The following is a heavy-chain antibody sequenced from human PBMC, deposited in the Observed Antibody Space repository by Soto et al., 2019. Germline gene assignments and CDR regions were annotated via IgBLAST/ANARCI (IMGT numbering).Heavy chain of an antibody. J-gene: IGHJ5*02. Sequence: ASETLSLTCTVSGGSISSGDYYWSWIRQPPGKGLEWIGYIYYSGSTYYNPSLKSRVTISVDTSKNQFSLKLSSVTAADTAVYYCARGGPDGRGLDPWGKGTWSPSPQ. CDR2: IYYSGST. CDR1: GGSISSGDYY. CDR3: ARGGPDGRGLDP. V-gene: IGHV4-30-4*01.